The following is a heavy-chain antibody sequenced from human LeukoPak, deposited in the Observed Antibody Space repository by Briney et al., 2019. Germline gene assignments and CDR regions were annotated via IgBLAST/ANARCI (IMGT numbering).Heavy chain of an antibody. CDR3: AREVVGGHYYDSSGYTDY. CDR1: GDSISIYY. V-gene: IGHV4-59*01. Sequence: SETLSLTCSVSGDSISIYYWSWIRQPPGKGLEWIGYIYNSGSTNYNPSLKSRVTISVDTSKNQFSLKLTSVTAADTAVYYCAREVVGGHYYDSSGYTDYWGQGTLVTVSS. D-gene: IGHD3-22*01. CDR2: IYNSGST. J-gene: IGHJ4*02.